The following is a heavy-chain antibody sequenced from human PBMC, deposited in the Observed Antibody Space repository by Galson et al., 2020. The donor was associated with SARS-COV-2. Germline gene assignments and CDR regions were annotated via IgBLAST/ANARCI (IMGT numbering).Heavy chain of an antibody. CDR1: GSSITTTSYF. CDR2: IYYSGTT. V-gene: IGHV4-39*01. Sequence: SETLSLTCTVSGSSITTTSYFWGWIRQPPGKGLEWIGSIYYSGTTYYNPSLKSRVTISEDTATNQFSLKLNSVTGADTAVYCCARRGGTGSSGYFGLWGRGTLVIVSS. D-gene: IGHD3-10*01. CDR3: ARRGGTGSSGYFGL. J-gene: IGHJ2*01.